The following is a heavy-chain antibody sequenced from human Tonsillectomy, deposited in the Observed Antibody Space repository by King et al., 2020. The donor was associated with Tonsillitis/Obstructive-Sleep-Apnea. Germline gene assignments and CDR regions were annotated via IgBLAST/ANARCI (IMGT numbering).Heavy chain of an antibody. J-gene: IGHJ5*02. Sequence: VQSGAEVKKPGESLRISCKSSGYNFSNYWITWVRQVPGKGLEWMGRIDPSDSYTNYNPSFEGHVTVSADRSISTAYLQWGSLKASDTAMYYCARRKVKLGNNWFDPWGPGTLVTVSS. CDR2: IDPSDSYT. CDR3: ARRKVKLGNNWFDP. V-gene: IGHV5-10-1*01. CDR1: GYNFSNYW. D-gene: IGHD3-16*01.